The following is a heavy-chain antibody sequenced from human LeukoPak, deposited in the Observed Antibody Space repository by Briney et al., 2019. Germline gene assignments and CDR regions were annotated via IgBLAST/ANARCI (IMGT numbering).Heavy chain of an antibody. CDR2: ISGGGGST. CDR3: ARSPTAINGYFDP. Sequence: GGSLRLSCAASRFTFSSYAMSWVRQAPGKGLEWVSTISGGGGSTYYADSVKGRFTISRDNSKNTLYLQMNSLRADDTAVYYCARSPTAINGYFDPWGQGTLVTVSS. J-gene: IGHJ5*02. V-gene: IGHV3-23*01. D-gene: IGHD2-2*01. CDR1: RFTFSSYA.